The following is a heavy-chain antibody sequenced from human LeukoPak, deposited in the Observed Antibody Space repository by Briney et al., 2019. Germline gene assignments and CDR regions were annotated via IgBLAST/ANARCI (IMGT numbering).Heavy chain of an antibody. CDR3: XXELRGYSSPYYFDY. V-gene: IGHV3-21*01. Sequence: PGGSLRLSCAASGFTFSSYSMNWVRQAPGKGLEWVSSISSSSSYIYYADSVKGRFTISRDNAKNSLYLQMNRLRAEDTAVYYXXXELRGYSSPYYFDYWGQGTLVTVSS. J-gene: IGHJ4*02. D-gene: IGHD6-19*01. CDR1: GFTFSSYS. CDR2: ISSSSSYI.